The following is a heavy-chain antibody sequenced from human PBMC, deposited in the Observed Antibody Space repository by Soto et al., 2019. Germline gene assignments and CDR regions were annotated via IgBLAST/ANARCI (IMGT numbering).Heavy chain of an antibody. CDR3: ERDYGDYARYCQH. Sequence: QVHLVQSGAEVKKPGSSVKVSCKASGGTFSSYAINWLRQAPGQGLEWMGGIIPIFDTANYAQKFQGRVTITSDDSTSTAYMEQSSLRSEDTAVYYCERDYGDYARYCQHWGQGTLFTVSS. CDR2: IIPIFDTA. D-gene: IGHD4-17*01. V-gene: IGHV1-69*05. J-gene: IGHJ1*01. CDR1: GGTFSSYA.